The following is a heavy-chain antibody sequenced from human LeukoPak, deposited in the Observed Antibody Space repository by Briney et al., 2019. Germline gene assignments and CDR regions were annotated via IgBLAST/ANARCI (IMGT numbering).Heavy chain of an antibody. V-gene: IGHV3-30-3*01. Sequence: PGRSLRLSCAASGFTFSSYAMHRVRQAPGKGLEWVAVISYDGSNKYYADSVKGRFTISRDNSKNTLYLQMNSLRAEDTAVYYCARDSPVFDFWSGYRSEYYFDYWGQGTLVTVSS. D-gene: IGHD3-3*01. CDR1: GFTFSSYA. CDR3: ARDSPVFDFWSGYRSEYYFDY. CDR2: ISYDGSNK. J-gene: IGHJ4*02.